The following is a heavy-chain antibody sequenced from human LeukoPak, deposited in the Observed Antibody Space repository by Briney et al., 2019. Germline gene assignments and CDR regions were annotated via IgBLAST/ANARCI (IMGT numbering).Heavy chain of an antibody. J-gene: IGHJ4*02. CDR2: INPNSGGT. D-gene: IGHD1-1*01. CDR1: GYTFTGYY. Sequence: ASVKVSCKASGYTFTGYYMHWVRQAPGQGLEWIGMINPNSGGTNYAQKFQGRVTMTRDTSISTAYMELSSLRSDDTALYYCARDVGARTNFDYWGQGTPVTVSS. CDR3: ARDVGARTNFDY. V-gene: IGHV1-2*02.